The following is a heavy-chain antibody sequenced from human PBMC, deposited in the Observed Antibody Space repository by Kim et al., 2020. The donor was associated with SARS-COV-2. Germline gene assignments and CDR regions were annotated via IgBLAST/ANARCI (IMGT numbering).Heavy chain of an antibody. Sequence: SETLSLTCAVSGGSLTDTYWSWIRQPPGKGLEWIGQINDSGSTDYKSSLKSRGTISVDKTKNQFSLTLRSATAADTAVYYCSRGAHSTLLTGIYWYSDL. D-gene: IGHD3-9*01. V-gene: IGHV4-34*01. CDR3: SRGAHSTLLTGIYWYSDL. CDR2: INDSGST. J-gene: IGHJ2*01. CDR1: GGSLTDTY.